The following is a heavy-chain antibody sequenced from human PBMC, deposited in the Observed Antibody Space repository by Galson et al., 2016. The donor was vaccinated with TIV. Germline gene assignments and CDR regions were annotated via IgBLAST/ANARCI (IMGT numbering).Heavy chain of an antibody. CDR1: GFTLASYG. CDR3: ARDSSGYFALDS. V-gene: IGHV3-21*01. D-gene: IGHD3-22*01. CDR2: ISRDSSDI. J-gene: IGHJ4*02. Sequence: SLRLSCAASGFTLASYGMNWVRQAPGKGLEWVSSISRDSSDIYYAEPLKGRFTISRDNAKKSLYLDFNSLRADDTAVYYCARDSSGYFALDSWGQGTLVTVSS.